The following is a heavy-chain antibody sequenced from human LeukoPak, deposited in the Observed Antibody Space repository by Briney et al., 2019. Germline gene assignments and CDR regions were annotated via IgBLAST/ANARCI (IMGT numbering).Heavy chain of an antibody. V-gene: IGHV3-30-3*01. CDR2: VSYDGGSK. D-gene: IGHD6-13*01. CDR3: ARVKGGIAAAGNYFDY. J-gene: IGHJ4*02. CDR1: GFAFSSYA. Sequence: PGESLRLSCAASGFAFSSYAMHWVRQGPGKGLEWVALVSYDGGSKYYADSVKGRITISRDNSKNTLHLQMNSLRTEDTAVYYCARVKGGIAAAGNYFDYWGQGTLVTVSS.